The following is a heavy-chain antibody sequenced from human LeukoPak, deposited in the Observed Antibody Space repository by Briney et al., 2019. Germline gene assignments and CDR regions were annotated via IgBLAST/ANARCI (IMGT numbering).Heavy chain of an antibody. CDR2: ISAYNGNT. CDR3: ARDPQAAQLGHYYYGMDV. V-gene: IGHV1-18*01. Sequence: ASVKVSCKASGYTFTSYGISWVRQAPGQGLEWMGWISAYNGNTNYAQELQGRVTMTTDTSTSTAYMELRSLRSDDTAVYYCARDPQAAQLGHYYYGMDVWGQGTTVTVSS. J-gene: IGHJ6*02. CDR1: GYTFTSYG. D-gene: IGHD6-6*01.